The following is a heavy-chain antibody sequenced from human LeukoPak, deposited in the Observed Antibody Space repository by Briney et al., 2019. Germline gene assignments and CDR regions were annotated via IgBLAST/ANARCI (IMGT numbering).Heavy chain of an antibody. CDR3: AKVFGVGIYTFDY. CDR2: IGGLSNST. D-gene: IGHD3-3*01. J-gene: IGHJ4*02. V-gene: IGHV3-23*01. CDR1: GFTFSRYA. Sequence: GRSLRLSCAASGFTFSRYAMSWVRQAPGKGLEWVSVIGGLSNSTYYADSVKGRFTISRDNAKNTAYMQMTSRRAEDTAVHYCAKVFGVGIYTFDYWGEGPLVTASS.